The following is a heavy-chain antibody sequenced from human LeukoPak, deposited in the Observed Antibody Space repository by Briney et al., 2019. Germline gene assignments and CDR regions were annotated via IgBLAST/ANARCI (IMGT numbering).Heavy chain of an antibody. Sequence: ASVNVSSKSSVYTFTAYYMHWVRQAPGQGLEWMGWINPNSGGTNYAQKFQGRVTTTRDTSITTAYKELSRLRSDDTAVYYCAREYSSGWYGPGYWGQGTLVAVSS. CDR2: INPNSGGT. V-gene: IGHV1-2*02. J-gene: IGHJ4*02. CDR3: AREYSSGWYGPGY. D-gene: IGHD6-19*01. CDR1: VYTFTAYY.